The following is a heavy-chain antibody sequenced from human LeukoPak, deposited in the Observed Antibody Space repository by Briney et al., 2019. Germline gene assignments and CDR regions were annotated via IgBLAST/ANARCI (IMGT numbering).Heavy chain of an antibody. CDR2: ISGSGGST. Sequence: GGSLRLSCAASGFTFSNYGMSWVRQAPGKGLEWVSAISGSGGSTYYADSLKGRFTISRDNSKNTLYLQMNSLRAEDTAVYYCAKGLWDILVVPDSPFDYWGQGTLVTVSS. D-gene: IGHD2-2*01. CDR1: GFTFSNYG. CDR3: AKGLWDILVVPDSPFDY. V-gene: IGHV3-23*01. J-gene: IGHJ4*02.